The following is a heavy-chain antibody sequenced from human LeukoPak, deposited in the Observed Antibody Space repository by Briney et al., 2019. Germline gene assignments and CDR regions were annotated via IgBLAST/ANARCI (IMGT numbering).Heavy chain of an antibody. CDR3: ARRASGSYYYAFDI. V-gene: IGHV4-59*08. CDR1: GGSISSFY. J-gene: IGHJ3*02. CDR2: IYYSGST. D-gene: IGHD1-26*01. Sequence: TSETLSLTCTVSGGSISSFYCSWIRQPPGKGLEWIGYIYYSGSTYYNPSLKSRVTISVDTSKNQFSLKLSSVTAADTAVYYCARRASGSYYYAFDIWGQGTMVTVSS.